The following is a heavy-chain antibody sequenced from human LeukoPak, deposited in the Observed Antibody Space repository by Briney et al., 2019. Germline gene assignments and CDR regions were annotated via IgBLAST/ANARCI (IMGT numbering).Heavy chain of an antibody. CDR2: INHSGST. CDR3: ARGRRRIGGLNWFDP. CDR1: GDPITTSTTYH. D-gene: IGHD3-10*01. J-gene: IGHJ5*02. Sequence: PSETLSLTYTVSGDPITTSTTYHWGWIRQPPGKGLEWIGEINHSGSTNYNPSLKSRVTISVDTSKNQFSLKLSSVTAADTAVYYCARGRRRIGGLNWFDPWGQGTLVTVSS. V-gene: IGHV4-39*07.